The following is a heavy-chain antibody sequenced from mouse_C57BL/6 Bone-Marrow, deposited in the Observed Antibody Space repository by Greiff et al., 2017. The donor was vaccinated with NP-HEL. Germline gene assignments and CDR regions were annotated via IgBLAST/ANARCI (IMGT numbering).Heavy chain of an antibody. CDR3: EREDYGSSYDWYFDV. J-gene: IGHJ1*03. CDR2: IYPGSGNT. D-gene: IGHD1-1*01. CDR1: GYTFTDYY. Sequence: QVQLQQSGAELVRPGASVKLSCKASGYTFTDYYINWVKQRPGQGLEWIARIYPGSGNTYYNEKFKGKATLTAEKSSSTAYMQHSSLTSEDAAVYFCEREDYGSSYDWYFDVWGTGTTVTVSS. V-gene: IGHV1-76*01.